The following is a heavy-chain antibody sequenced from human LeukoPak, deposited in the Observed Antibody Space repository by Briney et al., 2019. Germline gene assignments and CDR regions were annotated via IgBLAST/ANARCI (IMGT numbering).Heavy chain of an antibody. CDR2: IYTSGST. Sequence: SETLSLTCTVPGGSISSGSYYWSCIRQPAGKGLEWLGRIYTSGSTNYNPSLKSRVTISVGTSKNQFSLKLSSVTAADTAVYYCAREARETYFDYRGQGTLVTVSS. CDR1: GGSISSGSYY. CDR3: AREARETYFDY. J-gene: IGHJ4*02. V-gene: IGHV4-61*02. D-gene: IGHD1-26*01.